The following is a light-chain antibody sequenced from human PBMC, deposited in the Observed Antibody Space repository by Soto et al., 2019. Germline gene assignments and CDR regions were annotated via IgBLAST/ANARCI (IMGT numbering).Light chain of an antibody. V-gene: IGLV2-14*03. J-gene: IGLJ3*02. Sequence: QSALTQPASLSGSPGQSITISCTGTSGDIGSSNYVSWYQQHPGKAPKLMIFDVSYRPSGISDRFSGSKSGNTASLTISGLQPEDEADYYCSSYGASSTLFGGGTKLTVL. CDR1: SGDIGSSNY. CDR2: DVS. CDR3: SSYGASSTL.